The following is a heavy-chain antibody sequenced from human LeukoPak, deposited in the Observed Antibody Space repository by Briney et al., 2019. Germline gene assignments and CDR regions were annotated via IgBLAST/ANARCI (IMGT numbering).Heavy chain of an antibody. CDR1: GYTLSESS. J-gene: IGHJ5*02. Sequence: GASVKVSCKVSGYTLSESSMHWVRQAPGKGLEWMGRFDPEDGETIYAQKFQGRVTLTEDTSTDTAYLELRSLRSEDTAVYYCARAFVGEPSTGWFDPWGQGTLVTVSS. D-gene: IGHD3-16*01. V-gene: IGHV1-24*01. CDR2: FDPEDGET. CDR3: ARAFVGEPSTGWFDP.